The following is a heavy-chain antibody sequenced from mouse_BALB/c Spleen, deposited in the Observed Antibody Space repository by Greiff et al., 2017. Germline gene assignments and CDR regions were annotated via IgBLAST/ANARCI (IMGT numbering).Heavy chain of an antibody. CDR1: GYSITSGYY. Sequence: DVKLQESGPGLVKPSQSLSLTCSVTGYSITSGYYWNWIRQFPGNKLEWMGYISYDGSNNYNPSLKNRISITRDTSKNQFFLKLNSVTTEDTATYYCARWGYYAMDYWGQGTSVTVSS. CDR2: ISYDGSN. CDR3: ARWGYYAMDY. J-gene: IGHJ4*01. V-gene: IGHV3-6*02.